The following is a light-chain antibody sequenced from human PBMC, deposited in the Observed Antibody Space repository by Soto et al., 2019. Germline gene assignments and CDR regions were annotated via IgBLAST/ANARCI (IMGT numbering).Light chain of an antibody. CDR3: CSYAGSSTLL. CDR1: SSDVGGYNL. V-gene: IGLV2-23*01. Sequence: QSVLTQPASVSGSPGQSITISCTGTSSDVGGYNLVSWYQQHPGKTPKLMIYEGSKRPSGVSNRFSGSKSGNTACLTISGLQAEYEADYYCCSYAGSSTLLFGGGTKLTVL. J-gene: IGLJ2*01. CDR2: EGS.